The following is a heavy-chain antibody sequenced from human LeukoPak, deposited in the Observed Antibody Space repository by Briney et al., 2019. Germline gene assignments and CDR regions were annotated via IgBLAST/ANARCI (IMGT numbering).Heavy chain of an antibody. J-gene: IGHJ6*04. V-gene: IGHV4-34*01. CDR1: GGSFSGYY. Sequence: SETLSLTCAVYGGSFSGYYWSWIRQPPGKGLEWIGEINHSGSTNYNPSLKSRVTISVDTSKNQFSLKLSSVTAADTAVYYCARADYGDSVAREAHYYYGMDVWGKGTTVTVSS. D-gene: IGHD4-17*01. CDR3: ARADYGDSVAREAHYYYGMDV. CDR2: INHSGST.